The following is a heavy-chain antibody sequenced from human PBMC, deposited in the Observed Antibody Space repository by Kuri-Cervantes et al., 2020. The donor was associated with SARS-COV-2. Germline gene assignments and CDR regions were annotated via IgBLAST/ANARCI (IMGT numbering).Heavy chain of an antibody. CDR3: ARVVTNPLDYDSSGSTFDP. J-gene: IGHJ5*02. CDR2: IYHSGST. V-gene: IGHV4-38-2*02. D-gene: IGHD3-22*01. CDR1: GYSISSGYY. Sequence: SETLSLTCTVSGYSISSGYYWGWIRQPPGKGLEWIGSIYHSGSTYYNPSLKSRVTISVDTSKNQFSLKLSSVTAADTAVYYRARVVTNPLDYDSSGSTFDPWGQGTLVTVSS.